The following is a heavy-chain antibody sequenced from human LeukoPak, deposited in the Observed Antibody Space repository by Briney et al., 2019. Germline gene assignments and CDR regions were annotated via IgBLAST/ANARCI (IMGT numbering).Heavy chain of an antibody. CDR2: MNPNSGNT. V-gene: IGHV1-8*03. Sequence: ASVKVSCKASGYTFTSYDINCVRQATGQGLEWMVWMNPNSGNTGYAQKFQGRVTITRNNSISTAYMELSSLRSEDTAVYYCARGYDFWSGYSYYYYYMDVWGKGTTVTVSS. J-gene: IGHJ6*03. CDR1: GYTFTSYD. CDR3: ARGYDFWSGYSYYYYYMDV. D-gene: IGHD3-3*01.